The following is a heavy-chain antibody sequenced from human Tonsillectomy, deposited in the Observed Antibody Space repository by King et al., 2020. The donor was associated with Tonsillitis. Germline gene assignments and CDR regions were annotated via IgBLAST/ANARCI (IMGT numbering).Heavy chain of an antibody. J-gene: IGHJ4*02. CDR1: CVSINTSDEY. Sequence: QLQESGPGVVKTSENLSLTCTVSCVSINTSDEYCAWVRQPPGKGLEWSGDMYSSGTIFYNPSLKSRFTISGGTAANQFSLKLSSVTAADTAVYFCARYVSGSFDYWGQGALVTVSS. V-gene: IGHV4-39*01. CDR2: MYSSGTI. CDR3: ARYVSGSFDY. D-gene: IGHD6-19*01.